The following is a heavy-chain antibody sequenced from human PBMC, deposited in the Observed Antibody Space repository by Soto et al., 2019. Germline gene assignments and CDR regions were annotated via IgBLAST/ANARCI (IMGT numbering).Heavy chain of an antibody. CDR2: IKSKTDGGTT. CDR1: GFTFSNAW. CDR3: TTEMLLYYGSGIV. Sequence: PGGSLILSCGASGFTFSNAWMSWVRQAPGKGLEWVGRIKSKTDGGTTDYAAPVKGRFTISRDDSKNTLYLQMNSLKTEDTAVYYCTTEMLLYYGSGIVWGQGTLVTVSS. D-gene: IGHD3-10*01. J-gene: IGHJ4*02. V-gene: IGHV3-15*01.